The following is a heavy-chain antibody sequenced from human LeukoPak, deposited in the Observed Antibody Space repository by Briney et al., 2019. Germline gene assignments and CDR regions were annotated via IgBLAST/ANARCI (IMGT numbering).Heavy chain of an antibody. D-gene: IGHD3-22*01. Sequence: ASETLSLTCTVSGGSSSSYYWSWIRQPAGKGLEWIGHIYTSGNTNYNPSLKSRVTMSVDTSKNQFSLKLRSVTAADTAVYYCARDGYYFDSSGYYFWGQGTLVTVSS. V-gene: IGHV4-4*07. CDR2: IYTSGNT. CDR3: ARDGYYFDSSGYYF. J-gene: IGHJ4*02. CDR1: GGSSSSYY.